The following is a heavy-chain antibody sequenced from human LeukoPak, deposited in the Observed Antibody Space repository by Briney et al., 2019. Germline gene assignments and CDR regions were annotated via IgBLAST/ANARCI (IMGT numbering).Heavy chain of an antibody. CDR3: ARDIVVVVAANRELDY. CDR2: IIPILGIA. Sequence: SVKLSCKASGGTFSSYAISWVRQAPGQGLEWMGSIIPILGIANYAQKFQGRVTITADKSTSTAYMELSSLRSEDTAVYYCARDIVVVVAANRELDYWGQGTLVTVSS. D-gene: IGHD2-15*01. J-gene: IGHJ4*02. CDR1: GGTFSSYA. V-gene: IGHV1-69*04.